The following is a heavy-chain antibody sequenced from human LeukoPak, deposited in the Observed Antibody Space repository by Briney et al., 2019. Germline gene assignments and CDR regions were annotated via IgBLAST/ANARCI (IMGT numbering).Heavy chain of an antibody. D-gene: IGHD5-24*01. CDR3: AKVSLNNYYDY. V-gene: IGHV3-9*01. CDR1: GRYW. Sequence: GGSLRLSCAASGRYWMHWVRQAPGKGLEWVSGISWNSVVKGYADSVKSRFTISRDNAKNSLYLQMNSLRAEDTALYYCAKVSLNNYYDYWGQGILVTVSS. CDR2: ISWNSVVK. J-gene: IGHJ4*02.